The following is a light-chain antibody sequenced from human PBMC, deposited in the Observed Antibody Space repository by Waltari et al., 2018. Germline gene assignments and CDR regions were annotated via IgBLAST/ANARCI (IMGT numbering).Light chain of an antibody. CDR1: QSINNY. V-gene: IGKV1-39*01. J-gene: IGKJ2*01. CDR2: GAS. Sequence: DIQMTQSPSSLSASVGDRVTITCRSSQSINNYLNWYQQKPGEVPKVLIYGASTLQSGVPSRFSGRGSGTDFTLTISRLQSEDFATYYGQQAYSYTFGQGTKVEIK. CDR3: QQAYSYT.